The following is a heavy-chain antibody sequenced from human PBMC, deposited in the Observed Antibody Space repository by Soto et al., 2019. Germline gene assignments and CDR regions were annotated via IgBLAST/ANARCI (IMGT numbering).Heavy chain of an antibody. D-gene: IGHD6-6*01. V-gene: IGHV3-21*01. CDR2: ISSSSSYI. J-gene: IGHJ6*03. Sequence: GGSLRLSCAASGFTFSSYSMNWVRQAPGKGLEWVSSISSSSSYIYYADSVKGRFTISRDNAKNSLYLQMNSLRAEDTAVYYCARDYVSNGSSSSFDYYYYYYMDVWGKGTTVTVSS. CDR3: ARDYVSNGSSSSFDYYYYYYMDV. CDR1: GFTFSSYS.